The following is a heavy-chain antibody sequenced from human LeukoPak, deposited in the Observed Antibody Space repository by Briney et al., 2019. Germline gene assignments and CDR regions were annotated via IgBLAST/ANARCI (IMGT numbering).Heavy chain of an antibody. CDR2: ISGSGGNT. D-gene: IGHD2-2*01. CDR1: GFTFSSYG. CDR3: AKFPSTVPTNYFDY. J-gene: IGHJ4*02. Sequence: GGSLRLSCAASGFTFSSYGMSWVRQAPGEGLEWGSIISGSGGNTYYADSVKGRFTISRDNSKNTLYLQMNSLRAEDTAIYYCAKFPSTVPTNYFDYWGQGTLVTVSS. V-gene: IGHV3-23*01.